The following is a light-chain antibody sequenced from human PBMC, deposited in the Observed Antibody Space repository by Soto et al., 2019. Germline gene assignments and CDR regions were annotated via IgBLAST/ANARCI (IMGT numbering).Light chain of an antibody. J-gene: IGKJ1*01. V-gene: IGKV3-11*01. Sequence: EVVLTQSPATLSLSPGERATLSCRASQSVSDYTAWFQQKPGQPPRLVIYEASNRATGIPDRFSGSGSGTDFTLTISSLQPDDSATYYCQQYNSYSPTFGQGTKVDI. CDR3: QQYNSYSPT. CDR2: EAS. CDR1: QSVSDY.